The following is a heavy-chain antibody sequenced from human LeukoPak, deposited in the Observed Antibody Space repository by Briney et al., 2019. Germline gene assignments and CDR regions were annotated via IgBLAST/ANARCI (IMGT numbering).Heavy chain of an antibody. CDR2: ISSGVGNK. V-gene: IGHV3-23*01. CDR3: AKDKHVVVPTATSFDF. Sequence: PGGSLRLPCAASGFTFSNFGMSWVRQAPGKGLEWVASISSGVGNKDSADYVKGRFTISRDNSKNMLYLQMNSLRAEDTAVYYCAKDKHVVVPTATSFDFWGQGTLVTVSS. D-gene: IGHD2-2*01. CDR1: GFTFSNFG. J-gene: IGHJ4*02.